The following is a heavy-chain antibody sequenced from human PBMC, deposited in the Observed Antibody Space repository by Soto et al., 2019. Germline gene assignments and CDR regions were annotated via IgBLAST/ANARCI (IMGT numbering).Heavy chain of an antibody. Sequence: EVQLVESGGGLVQPGWSLRLSCAASGFSLSTYWMDWVRQAPGKGLVWVSRINSDGSITSYADSVKGRFTISRDNAKNTVYLQMTSLRVEDTAVYHCARVPFGDIPGYWGQGTLVTVSS. J-gene: IGHJ4*02. CDR3: ARVPFGDIPGY. CDR2: INSDGSIT. CDR1: GFSLSTYW. V-gene: IGHV3-74*01. D-gene: IGHD3-16*01.